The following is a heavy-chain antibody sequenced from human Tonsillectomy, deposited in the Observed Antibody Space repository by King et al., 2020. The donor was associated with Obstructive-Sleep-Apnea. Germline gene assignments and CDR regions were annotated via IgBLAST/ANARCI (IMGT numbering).Heavy chain of an antibody. CDR1: GFTFSDYY. J-gene: IGHJ4*02. CDR3: ARDLYYYDSSGYYRLDY. Sequence: VQLVESGGGLVKPGGSLRLSCAASGFTFSDYYMSWIRQAPGKGLEWVSYISTSGSTMYYADSVKGRFTISRDNAKNSLYLQMNSLRAEDTAVYYCARDLYYYDSSGYYRLDYWGQGTLVTVSS. V-gene: IGHV3-11*01. D-gene: IGHD3-22*01. CDR2: ISTSGSTM.